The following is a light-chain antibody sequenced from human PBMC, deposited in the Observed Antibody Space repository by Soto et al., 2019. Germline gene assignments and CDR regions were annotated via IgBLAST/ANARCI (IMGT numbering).Light chain of an antibody. J-gene: IGKJ5*01. Sequence: VLTQSPATLSLSPGERATLSCRASQSIHTSVAWYQQKSGKPPRLVIYDSTLRANGVPDRFGGSRSGTEFTLTINSLEPEDFAVYYCQQRNDWPPITFGQGTRLEIK. CDR2: DST. V-gene: IGKV3-11*01. CDR1: QSIHTS. CDR3: QQRNDWPPIT.